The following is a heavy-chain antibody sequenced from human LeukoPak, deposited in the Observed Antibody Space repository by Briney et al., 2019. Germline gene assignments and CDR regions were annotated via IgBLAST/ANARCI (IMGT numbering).Heavy chain of an antibody. V-gene: IGHV3-21*01. CDR2: ITSTGSYI. D-gene: IGHD3-10*01. J-gene: IGHJ4*02. CDR1: AFSFSDYN. Sequence: GGSLRLSCAASAFSFSDYNMNWVRQAPGKGLEWVSSITSTGSYIYYADSVKGRFTISRDNAKNSLFLQLNSLRAEDTAVYYCARDGMVRGVIGYWGQGTLVTVSS. CDR3: ARDGMVRGVIGY.